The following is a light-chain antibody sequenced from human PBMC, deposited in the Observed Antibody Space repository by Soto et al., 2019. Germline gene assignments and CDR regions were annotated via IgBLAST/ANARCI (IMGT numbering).Light chain of an antibody. CDR3: GSYTSSSTLV. Sequence: QSALTQPASVSASPGQSITISCTGTSSDLGAYNYVPWYQQHPGKAPKLMIYDVSNRPSGVSNRFSGSKSGNTASLTISGLQAEDGADYYCGSYTSSSTLVFGGGTKLTVL. V-gene: IGLV2-14*01. CDR2: DVS. J-gene: IGLJ2*01. CDR1: SSDLGAYNY.